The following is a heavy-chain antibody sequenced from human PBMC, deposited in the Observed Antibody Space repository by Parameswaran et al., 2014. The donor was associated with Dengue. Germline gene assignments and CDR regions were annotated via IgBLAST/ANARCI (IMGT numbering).Heavy chain of an antibody. J-gene: IGHJ6*02. V-gene: IGHV4-39*01. D-gene: IGHD6-13*01. CDR3: ARHEGDSWFSAIYYGMDV. CDR2: IYYSGST. Sequence: WIRQPPGKGLEWIGSIYYSGSTYYNPSLKSRVTISVDTSKNQFSLKLSSVTAADTAVYYCARHEGDSWFSAIYYGMDVWGQGTTVTVSS.